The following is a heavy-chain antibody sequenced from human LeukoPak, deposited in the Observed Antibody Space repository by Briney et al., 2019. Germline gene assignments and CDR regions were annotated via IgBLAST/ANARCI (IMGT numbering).Heavy chain of an antibody. V-gene: IGHV4-31*03. CDR1: GGSISSGGYY. J-gene: IGHJ4*02. CDR2: IYYSGST. CDR3: ARGYYYDSSGYYYFDY. D-gene: IGHD3-22*01. Sequence: SETLSLTCTVSGGSISSGGYYCSWIRQHPGKGLEWIGYIYYSGSTYYNPSLKSRVTISVDTSKNQFSLKLSSVTAADTAVYYCARGYYYDSSGYYYFDYWGQGTLVTVSS.